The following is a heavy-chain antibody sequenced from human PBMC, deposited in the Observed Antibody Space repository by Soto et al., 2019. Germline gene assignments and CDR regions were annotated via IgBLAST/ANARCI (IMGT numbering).Heavy chain of an antibody. CDR2: VSASAGTT. D-gene: IGHD3-16*01. J-gene: IGHJ4*02. V-gene: IGHV3-23*04. Sequence: DVQLVDSGGGLVQPGGSLRLSCAASGFTFSNYAISWVRQAPGKGLEWVSLVSASAGTTYYTDSVKGRFTISRDNSRNTVYMQMYSLRADDTAVYYCAKDRLAGGFDYWGQGTLVTVSS. CDR1: GFTFSNYA. CDR3: AKDRLAGGFDY.